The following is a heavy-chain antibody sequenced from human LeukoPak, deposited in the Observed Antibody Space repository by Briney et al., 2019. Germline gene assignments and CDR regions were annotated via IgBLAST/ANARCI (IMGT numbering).Heavy chain of an antibody. D-gene: IGHD3-22*01. CDR2: ITSRGEST. Sequence: GGSLRLSCAASGFTFSIYAMGWVRQAPGKGLQWVSSITSRGESTWYVDSVKGRFTIARDNSENTLYLQMHSLRAEDTAVYYCARDRPNYYGSDGHYYRRDGDYWGRGTLVSVSS. J-gene: IGHJ4*02. CDR1: GFTFSIYA. V-gene: IGHV3-23*01. CDR3: ARDRPNYYGSDGHYYRRDGDY.